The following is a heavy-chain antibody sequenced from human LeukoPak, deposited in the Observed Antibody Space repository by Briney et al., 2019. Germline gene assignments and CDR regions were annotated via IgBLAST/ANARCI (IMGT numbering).Heavy chain of an antibody. D-gene: IGHD5-12*01. J-gene: IGHJ4*02. Sequence: PSETLSLTCAVYGGSFSGYYWSWIRHPPGKGLEWIGEINHSGSTNYNPSLKSRVTISVDTSKNQFSLKLSSVTAADTAVYYCARGRGLPPGHLYYFDYWGQGTLVTVSS. V-gene: IGHV4-34*01. CDR3: ARGRGLPPGHLYYFDY. CDR2: INHSGST. CDR1: GGSFSGYY.